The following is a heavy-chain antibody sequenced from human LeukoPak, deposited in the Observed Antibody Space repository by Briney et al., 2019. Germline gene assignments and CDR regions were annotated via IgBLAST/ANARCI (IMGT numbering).Heavy chain of an antibody. CDR1: GYTFTSYG. J-gene: IGHJ4*02. CDR2: ISTYNGNT. CDR3: ARDYRTGFDY. V-gene: IGHV1-18*01. D-gene: IGHD7-27*01. Sequence: ASVKVSCKASGYTFTSYGISWVRQAPGQGLEWLVWISTYNGNTHYAQKLQGRVTMTTDTSTTTAYMELRSLRSDDTAVYYCARDYRTGFDYWGQGTLVTVSS.